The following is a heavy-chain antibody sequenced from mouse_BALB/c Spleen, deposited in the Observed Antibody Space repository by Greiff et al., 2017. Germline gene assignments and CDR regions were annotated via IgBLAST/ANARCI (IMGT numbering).Heavy chain of an antibody. V-gene: IGHV3-6*02. J-gene: IGHJ3*01. CDR1: GYSITSGYY. D-gene: IGHD2-1*01. CDR3: ARGGYYYGAY. CDR2: ISYDGSN. Sequence: VQLQQSGPGLVKPSQSLSLTCSVTGYSITSGYYWNWIRQFPGNKLEWMGYISYDGSNNYNPSLKNRISITRDTSKNQFFLKLNSVTTEDTATYYCARGGYYYGAYWGQGTLVTVSA.